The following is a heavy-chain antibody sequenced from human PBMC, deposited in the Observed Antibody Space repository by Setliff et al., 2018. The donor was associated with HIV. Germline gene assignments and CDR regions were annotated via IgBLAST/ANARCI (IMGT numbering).Heavy chain of an antibody. J-gene: IGHJ6*03. CDR2: INQYGSEK. CDR3: ARLGDIFAYYNYYYLDV. CDR1: GFTFRTTW. D-gene: IGHD3-10*01. V-gene: IGHV3-7*03. Sequence: PGGSLRLSCAASGFTFRTTWMNWVRQAPGKGLEWVANINQYGSEKYYVDSVKGRFTISRDNDMNSLFLQMNSLRAEDTAVYYCARLGDIFAYYNYYYLDVWGKGTTVTVSS.